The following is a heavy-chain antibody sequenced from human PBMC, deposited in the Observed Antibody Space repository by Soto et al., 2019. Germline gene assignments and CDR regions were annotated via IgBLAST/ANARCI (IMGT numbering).Heavy chain of an antibody. Sequence: VQLRESGPGVVKPSGTLSLTCAVSGDSISSGGWWSWVRQPPGKGLEWIGEIYHSGSTNYNPSLKSRVSISVDKSRNHFSLNLNSVHAADTAIYYCAKDGRNGYNLFYWGQGTLVTVSS. CDR2: IYHSGST. D-gene: IGHD5-12*01. V-gene: IGHV4-4*02. J-gene: IGHJ4*02. CDR1: GDSISSGGW. CDR3: AKDGRNGYNLFY.